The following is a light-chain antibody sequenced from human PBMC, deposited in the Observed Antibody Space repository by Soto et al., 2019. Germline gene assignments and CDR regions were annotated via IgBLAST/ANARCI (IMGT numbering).Light chain of an antibody. J-gene: IGKJ2*01. V-gene: IGKV3-20*01. CDR2: GAS. Sequence: EIVLTQSPGTLSLSPGERATLSCRASQSVSSSYLAWYQQKPGQAPRLLIYGASSRATGIPDRFSGSGSGADFTLTISRPEPEDFAVYSCQQYGSSPVYTFGQGTKLEIK. CDR1: QSVSSSY. CDR3: QQYGSSPVYT.